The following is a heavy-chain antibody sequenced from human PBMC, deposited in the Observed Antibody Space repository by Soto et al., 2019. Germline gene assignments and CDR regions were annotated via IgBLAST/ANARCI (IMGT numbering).Heavy chain of an antibody. Sequence: VQLLESGGGLAQPGGSLRLSCAASGFAFSSHPMSWVRQAPEKGLEWVAGISDGGDLTYNADSVRGRFTISRDNSRNTLYLQMNSLRAEDTAVYYCAKKAGYSGYDPFDYWGQGTLVTVSS. CDR2: ISDGGDLT. D-gene: IGHD5-12*01. CDR1: GFAFSSHP. J-gene: IGHJ4*02. CDR3: AKKAGYSGYDPFDY. V-gene: IGHV3-23*01.